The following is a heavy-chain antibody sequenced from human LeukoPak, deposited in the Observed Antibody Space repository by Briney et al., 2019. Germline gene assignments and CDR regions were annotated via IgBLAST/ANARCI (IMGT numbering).Heavy chain of an antibody. J-gene: IGHJ5*02. V-gene: IGHV4-31*03. CDR3: ARDIAAAAGTNWFDP. CDR2: IYYSGST. D-gene: IGHD6-13*01. CDR1: GGSISSGGYY. Sequence: PSQTLSLTCTVSGGSISSGGYYWSWIRQHPGKGLEWIGYIYYSGSTNYNPSLKSRVTISVDTSKNQFSLKLSSVTAADTAVYYCARDIAAAAGTNWFDPWGQGTLVTVSS.